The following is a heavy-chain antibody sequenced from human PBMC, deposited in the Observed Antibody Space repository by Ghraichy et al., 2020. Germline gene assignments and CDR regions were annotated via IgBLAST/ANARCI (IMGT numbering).Heavy chain of an antibody. Sequence: SETLSLTCAVYGGSFSGYYWSWIRQPPGKGLEWIGEINHSGSTNYNPSLKSRVTISVDTSKNQFSLKLSSVTAADTAVYYCARGGGYGIMWPRPNKTPFDYWGQGTLVTVSS. J-gene: IGHJ4*02. CDR2: INHSGST. V-gene: IGHV4-34*01. CDR1: GGSFSGYY. D-gene: IGHD5-12*01. CDR3: ARGGGYGIMWPRPNKTPFDY.